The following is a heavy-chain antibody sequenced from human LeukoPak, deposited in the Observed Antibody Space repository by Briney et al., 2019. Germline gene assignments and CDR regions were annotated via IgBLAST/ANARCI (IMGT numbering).Heavy chain of an antibody. V-gene: IGHV1-2*02. CDR2: INSNSGGT. J-gene: IGHJ4*02. D-gene: IGHD3-3*02. CDR1: GYTFTDYY. Sequence: ASVKVSCKASGYTFTDYYIYWVRQAPGQGPEWIGWINSNSGGTKYSQRFQGRVTMTRDTSITTVYMELARLTSDDTAVYYCARERSRSTFGIRYWGQGTLVTVSS. CDR3: ARERSRSTFGIRY.